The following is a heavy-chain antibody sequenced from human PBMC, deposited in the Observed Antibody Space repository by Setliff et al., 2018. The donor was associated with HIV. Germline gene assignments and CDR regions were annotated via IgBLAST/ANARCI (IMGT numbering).Heavy chain of an antibody. CDR2: IWYDGSNK. D-gene: IGHD2-2*01. Sequence: PGGSLRLSCAASGFTFSAYAMHWVRQAPGKGLEWVALIWYDGSNKNYADSVKGRFTISRDNSKNTLYLQMNSLRAEDTAVYYCARDQEHIIVVSATGNMPGYLHYYYMDVWGKGSTVTSP. CDR1: GFTFSAYA. J-gene: IGHJ6*03. V-gene: IGHV3-33*01. CDR3: ARDQEHIIVVSATGNMPGYLHYYYMDV.